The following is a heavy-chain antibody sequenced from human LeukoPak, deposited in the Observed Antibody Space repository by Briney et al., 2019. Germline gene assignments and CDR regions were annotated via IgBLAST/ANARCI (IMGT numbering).Heavy chain of an antibody. J-gene: IGHJ4*02. D-gene: IGHD1-26*01. V-gene: IGHV1-69*05. CDR2: IISIFGTA. CDR1: GGTFSSYA. CDR3: AREGGATEFDY. Sequence: GASVKVSCKASGGTFSSYAISWVRQAPGQGLEWMGRIISIFGTANYAQKFQGRVTITTDESTSTAYMELSSLRSEDTAVYYCAREGGATEFDYWGQGTLVTVSS.